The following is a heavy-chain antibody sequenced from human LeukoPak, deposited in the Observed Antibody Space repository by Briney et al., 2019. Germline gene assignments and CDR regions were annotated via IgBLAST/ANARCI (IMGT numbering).Heavy chain of an antibody. Sequence: GGSLRLSCAASGFTFSSYSMNWVRQAPGKGLEWVSYIRSSSSTIYYAASVKGRFTISTDNANNSLYLQMNSLRAEDTAVYYCARGVVTPNDAFDIWGQGTMVTVSS. V-gene: IGHV3-48*01. CDR1: GFTFSSYS. J-gene: IGHJ3*02. CDR3: ARGVVTPNDAFDI. D-gene: IGHD4-23*01. CDR2: IRSSSSTI.